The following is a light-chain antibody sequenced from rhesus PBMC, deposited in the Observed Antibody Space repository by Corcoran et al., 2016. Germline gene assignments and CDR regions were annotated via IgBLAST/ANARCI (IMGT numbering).Light chain of an antibody. CDR3: LQSKNFPRT. J-gene: IGKJ1*01. CDR2: QES. Sequence: DIVLTQSPASLAVSPGQRATITCRASESVKFFGTNLIHWYHQKPGPPPKLLIYQESPKATGVPARFSGCGCGTDFTLTIDPVEAGDAADYFCLQSKNFPRTFGQGTKVEIK. V-gene: IGKV7-13*01. CDR1: ESVKFFGTNL.